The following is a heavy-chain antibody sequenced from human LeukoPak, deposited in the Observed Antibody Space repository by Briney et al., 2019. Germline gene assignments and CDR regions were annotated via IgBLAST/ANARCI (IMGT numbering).Heavy chain of an antibody. V-gene: IGHV3-23*01. CDR1: GFTFSSYA. D-gene: IGHD6-25*01. CDR3: AKVGIASGPNDYYYYYGMDA. CDR2: ISGSGGST. Sequence: GGSLRLSCAASGFTFSSYAMSWVRQAPGKGLEWVSAISGSGGSTYYADSVKGRFTISRDNSKNTLYLQMNSLRAEDTAVSYCAKVGIASGPNDYYYYYGMDAWGEGTTVTVSS. J-gene: IGHJ6*04.